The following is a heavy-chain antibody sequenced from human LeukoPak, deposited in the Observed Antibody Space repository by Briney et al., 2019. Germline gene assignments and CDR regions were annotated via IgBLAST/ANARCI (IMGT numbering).Heavy chain of an antibody. Sequence: GGSLRLSCAASGFAISHYTINWVRQAPGKGLEWVSSISPSSSYIYYADSVKGRFTISRDNAKKSLYLQMNSLRAEDTALYYCARGRGCSTMACYPDYWGQGTLVTVSS. CDR1: GFAISHYT. V-gene: IGHV3-21*01. D-gene: IGHD3-10*01. CDR3: ARGRGCSTMACYPDY. CDR2: ISPSSSYI. J-gene: IGHJ4*02.